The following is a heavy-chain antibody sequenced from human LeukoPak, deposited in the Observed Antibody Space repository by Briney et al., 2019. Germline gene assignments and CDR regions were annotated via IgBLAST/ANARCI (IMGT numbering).Heavy chain of an antibody. CDR3: AKTPPSYGR. J-gene: IGHJ4*02. V-gene: IGHV3-43*02. CDR2: ISGDGATT. CDR1: GFTFDDYA. D-gene: IGHD1-14*01. Sequence: GGSLRLSCAVSGFTFDDYAMHWVRQAPGKGLEWVSLISGDGATTYYADSVKGRFTISRDNSKNSLYLQMNSQRTEDTALYYCAKTPPSYGRWGQGTLVTVSS.